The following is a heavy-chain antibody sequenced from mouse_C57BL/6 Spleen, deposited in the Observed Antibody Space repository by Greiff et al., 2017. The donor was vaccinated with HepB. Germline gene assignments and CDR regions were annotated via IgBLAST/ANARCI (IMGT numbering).Heavy chain of an antibody. CDR1: GYTFTSYT. D-gene: IGHD4-1*01. CDR2: INPSSGYT. CDR3: ASPLTGELGYVDY. Sequence: QVQLQQSGAELARPGASVKMSCKASGYTFTSYTMHWVKQRPGQGLEWIGYINPSSGYTKYNQKFKDKATLTADKSSSTAYMQLSSLTSVDSAVYYRASPLTGELGYVDYWGKGDTLTVSS. V-gene: IGHV1-4*01. J-gene: IGHJ2*01.